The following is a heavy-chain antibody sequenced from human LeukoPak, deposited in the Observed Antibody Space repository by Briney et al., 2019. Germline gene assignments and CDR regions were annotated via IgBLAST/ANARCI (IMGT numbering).Heavy chain of an antibody. CDR1: GGSISSSSYY. J-gene: IGHJ4*02. CDR3: ARVGTGYSSAPVDS. Sequence: SETLSLTCTVSGGSISSSSYYWGWIRRPPGKGLEWIGSIYYSGSTYYNPSLKSRVTISVDTSKNQFSLKLSSVTAADTAVYYCARVGTGYSSAPVDSWGQGTLVTVSS. D-gene: IGHD6-19*01. V-gene: IGHV4-39*01. CDR2: IYYSGST.